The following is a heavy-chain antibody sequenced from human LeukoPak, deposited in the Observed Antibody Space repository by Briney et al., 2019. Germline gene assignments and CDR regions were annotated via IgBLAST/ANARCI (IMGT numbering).Heavy chain of an antibody. CDR2: INSDGSST. J-gene: IGHJ3*02. D-gene: IGHD3-22*01. Sequence: GGSLRLSCAASGFTFSSYWMHWVRQAPGKGLVWVSRINSDGSSTSYADSVKGRFTISRDNAKNSLYLQMNSLRAEDTAVYYCARDYDSSGYSDAFDIWGQGTMVTVSS. CDR1: GFTFSSYW. CDR3: ARDYDSSGYSDAFDI. V-gene: IGHV3-74*01.